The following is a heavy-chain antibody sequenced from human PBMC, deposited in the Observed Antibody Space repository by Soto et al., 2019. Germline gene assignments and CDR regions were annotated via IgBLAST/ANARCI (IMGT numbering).Heavy chain of an antibody. D-gene: IGHD3-16*01. CDR1: GYTFTSYG. V-gene: IGHV1-18*01. CDR2: ISAYNGNT. CDR3: ARDSGRLGDLRRYYFDY. Sequence: QVQLVQSGAEVKKPGASVKVSCKASGYTFTSYGISWVRQAPGQGIEWMGWISAYNGNTNYAQKLQVRVTMTTDTSTRTAYMELRRLRSDYTAVYYCARDSGRLGDLRRYYFDYWGQGTLVTVSS. J-gene: IGHJ4*02.